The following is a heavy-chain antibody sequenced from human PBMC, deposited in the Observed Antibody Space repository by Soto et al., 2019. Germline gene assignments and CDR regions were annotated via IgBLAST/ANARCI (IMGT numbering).Heavy chain of an antibody. Sequence: QVQLVQSGAEVKKPGSSVKVSCKASGGTFSSYAISWVRQAPGQGLEWMGGIIPIFGTANYAQKFQGSVTITADESTITANIEVGGLRSEDMAMYYCARGGGGGWQQMERTYYYGMDVWGYGTTVTGSS. V-gene: IGHV1-69*12. CDR1: GGTFSSYA. CDR2: IIPIFGTA. J-gene: IGHJ6*04. CDR3: ARGGGGGWQQMERTYYYGMDV. D-gene: IGHD6-13*01.